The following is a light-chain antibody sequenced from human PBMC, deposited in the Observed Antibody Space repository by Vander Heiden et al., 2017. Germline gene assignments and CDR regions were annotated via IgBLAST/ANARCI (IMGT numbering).Light chain of an antibody. CDR3: QQYDNSLQT. CDR2: DAT. J-gene: IGKJ1*01. CDR1: QSIGHW. Sequence: DIQRTQSPSTLPASVGDRVTISCRASQSIGHWLAWYQQKPGRAPKLLIYDATTLESGVPSRFSGRGSGTQFTLTISSLQPDDYATYYCQQYDNSLQTFGQGTKVEI. V-gene: IGKV1-5*01.